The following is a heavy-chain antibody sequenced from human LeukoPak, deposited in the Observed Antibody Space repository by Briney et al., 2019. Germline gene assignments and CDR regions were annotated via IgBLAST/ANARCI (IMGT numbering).Heavy chain of an antibody. CDR2: ISGSGGST. V-gene: IGHV3-23*01. CDR3: ARVRDRYFEALDY. CDR1: GFTFSSYA. Sequence: PGGSLRLSCAASGFTFSSYAMSWVRQAPGKGLEWVSAISGSGGSTYYADSVKGRFTISRDNSKNTLYLQMNSLRAEDTAVYYCARVRDRYFEALDYWGQGTLVTVSS. D-gene: IGHD3-9*01. J-gene: IGHJ4*02.